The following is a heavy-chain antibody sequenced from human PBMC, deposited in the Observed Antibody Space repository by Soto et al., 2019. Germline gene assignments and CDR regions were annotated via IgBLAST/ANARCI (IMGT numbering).Heavy chain of an antibody. D-gene: IGHD1-26*01. CDR1: GGSFSGYH. V-gene: IGHV4-34*01. Sequence: SETLSLTCAVYGGSFSGYHWSWIRQPPGRGLEWIGKINHSGSTNYNPSLKSRVTISVDTSKNQFSLKLSSVTAADTAVYYCARGKWELLYYFDYWGQGTLVTVSS. CDR3: ARGKWELLYYFDY. CDR2: INHSGST. J-gene: IGHJ4*02.